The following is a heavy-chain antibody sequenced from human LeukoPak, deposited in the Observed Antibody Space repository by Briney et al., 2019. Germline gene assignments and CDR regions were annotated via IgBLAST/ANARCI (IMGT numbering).Heavy chain of an antibody. CDR2: ISWNSGSM. CDR1: GFTFDDYA. V-gene: IGHV3-9*01. Sequence: PGGSLRLSCAASGFTFDDYAMHWVRQAPGKGLEWVSGISWNSGSMGYADSVKGRFTISRDNSKNTLYLQMNSLRAEDTAVYYCAKEQYYYDSSGSPFDYWGQGTLVTVSS. CDR3: AKEQYYYDSSGSPFDY. D-gene: IGHD3-22*01. J-gene: IGHJ4*02.